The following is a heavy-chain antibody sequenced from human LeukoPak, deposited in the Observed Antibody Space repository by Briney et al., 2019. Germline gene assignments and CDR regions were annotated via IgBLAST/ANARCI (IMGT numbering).Heavy chain of an antibody. Sequence: ASVKVSCKASGYTFTGYFMHWVRQAPGQGLEWMAWINPNSGDTNYAQKFQGRVTMTRDTSISTAYMELSKLTSDDTAVYYCARGPYNWNDAGFDYWGQGTLVTVSS. V-gene: IGHV1-2*02. D-gene: IGHD1-1*01. CDR1: GYTFTGYF. CDR2: INPNSGDT. CDR3: ARGPYNWNDAGFDY. J-gene: IGHJ4*02.